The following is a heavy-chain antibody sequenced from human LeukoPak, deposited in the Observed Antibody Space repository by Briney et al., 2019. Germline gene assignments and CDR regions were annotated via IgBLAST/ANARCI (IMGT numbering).Heavy chain of an antibody. Sequence: SGTLSLTCGVSGGSISSSYWWSWVRQPPGKGLEWIGEIYHSGSTNYNPSLKSRVTISVDTSKNQFSLKLSSVTAADTAVYYCARARNYYDSSGFYYEGDAFDIWGQGTMVTVSS. D-gene: IGHD3-22*01. V-gene: IGHV4-4*02. J-gene: IGHJ3*02. CDR2: IYHSGST. CDR1: GGSISSSYW. CDR3: ARARNYYDSSGFYYEGDAFDI.